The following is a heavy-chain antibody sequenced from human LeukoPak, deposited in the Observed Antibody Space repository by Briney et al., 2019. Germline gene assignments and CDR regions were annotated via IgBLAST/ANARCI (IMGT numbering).Heavy chain of an antibody. CDR1: GGSISSGGYS. D-gene: IGHD3-22*01. CDR2: IYHSGST. V-gene: IGHV4-30-2*01. CDR3: ARVDSEKYYYDSSGYYLVYNWFDH. Sequence: SETLSLTCAVSGGSISSGGYSWSWIRQPPGKGLEWIGYIYHSGSTYYNPSLKSRVTISVDRSKNQFSLKLSSVTAADTAVYYCARVDSEKYYYDSSGYYLVYNWFDHWGQGTLVTVSS. J-gene: IGHJ5*02.